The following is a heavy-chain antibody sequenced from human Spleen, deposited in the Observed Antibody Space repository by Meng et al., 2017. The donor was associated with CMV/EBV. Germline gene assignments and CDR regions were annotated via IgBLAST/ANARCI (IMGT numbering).Heavy chain of an antibody. CDR1: GGTFTIYA. J-gene: IGHJ4*02. Sequence: KVSCKPTGGTFTIYAITWVRQAPGQGLECMGGIITVLGVTNCAQKFQGRVTFTADTSTSTAYMELRSLTPEDTAVYYCAKRTSSSSPFDYWGQGTLVTVSS. CDR3: AKRTSSSSPFDY. D-gene: IGHD6-6*01. CDR2: IITVLGVT. V-gene: IGHV1-69*10.